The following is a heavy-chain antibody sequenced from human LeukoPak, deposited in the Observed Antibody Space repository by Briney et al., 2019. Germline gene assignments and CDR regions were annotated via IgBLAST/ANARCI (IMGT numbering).Heavy chain of an antibody. CDR2: ISGSGGST. J-gene: IGHJ3*02. Sequence: GGSLRLSCAASGFTFSSYAMSWVRQAPGKGLEWVSAISGSGGSTYYADSVQGRFTISRDDARESVFLQMDGLRVNDTAVYYCARTYDFGRGPPGDAFDNWGPGTWVIVSA. D-gene: IGHD3-3*01. CDR1: GFTFSSYA. CDR3: ARTYDFGRGPPGDAFDN. V-gene: IGHV3-23*01.